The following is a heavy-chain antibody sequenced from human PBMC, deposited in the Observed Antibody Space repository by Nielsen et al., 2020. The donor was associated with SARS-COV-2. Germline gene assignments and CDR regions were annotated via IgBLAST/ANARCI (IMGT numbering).Heavy chain of an antibody. D-gene: IGHD6-13*01. J-gene: IGHJ6*02. V-gene: IGHV3-30*18. Sequence: VRQAPGKGLEWVAVISYDGSNKYYADSVKGRFTISRDNSKNTLYLQMNSLSAEDTAVYYCAKSETGSWEYYYYGMDVWGQGTTVTVSS. CDR3: AKSETGSWEYYYYGMDV. CDR2: ISYDGSNK.